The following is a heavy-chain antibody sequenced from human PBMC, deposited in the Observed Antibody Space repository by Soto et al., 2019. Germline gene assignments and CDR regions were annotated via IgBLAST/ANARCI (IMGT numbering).Heavy chain of an antibody. D-gene: IGHD6-19*01. Sequence: QTLSLTCAISGDSVSSNRAAWNWIRQSPSRGLEWLGRTYYRSKWYNDYAVSVKSRITINPDTSKNQFSLQLNSVTPEDTAVYYCARAWGFSSGWYGSFSYWGQGTLVTVSS. J-gene: IGHJ4*02. CDR1: GDSVSSNRAA. CDR2: TYYRSKWYN. V-gene: IGHV6-1*01. CDR3: ARAWGFSSGWYGSFSY.